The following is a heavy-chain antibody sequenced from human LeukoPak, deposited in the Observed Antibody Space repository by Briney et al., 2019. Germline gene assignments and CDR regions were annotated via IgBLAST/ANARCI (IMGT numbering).Heavy chain of an antibody. J-gene: IGHJ3*02. Sequence: SPSETLSLTCTVSGGSSSSSSYYWGWIRQPPGKGLEWIGSIYYSGSTYYNPSLKSRVTISVDTSKNQFSLKLSSVTAADTAVYYCARPTNRIVATAGAFDIWGQGTMVTVSS. D-gene: IGHD5-12*01. CDR3: ARPTNRIVATAGAFDI. CDR2: IYYSGST. V-gene: IGHV4-39*01. CDR1: GGSSSSSSYY.